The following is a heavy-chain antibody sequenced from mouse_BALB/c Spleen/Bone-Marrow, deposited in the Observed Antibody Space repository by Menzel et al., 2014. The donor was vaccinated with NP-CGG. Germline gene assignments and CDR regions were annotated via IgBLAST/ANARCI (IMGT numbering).Heavy chain of an antibody. CDR1: GDSITSGY. Sequence: VQLQQPGPSLVKPSQTLSLTCSVTGDSITSGYWNWIRKFPGNKLEFMGYISYSGSTYYNPSLKSRISVTRDTTKTQYYLQLNSVTTEDTATYYCATYEGGSFDYWGQGTTLTVSS. CDR3: ATYEGGSFDY. J-gene: IGHJ2*01. V-gene: IGHV3-8*02. CDR2: ISYSGST.